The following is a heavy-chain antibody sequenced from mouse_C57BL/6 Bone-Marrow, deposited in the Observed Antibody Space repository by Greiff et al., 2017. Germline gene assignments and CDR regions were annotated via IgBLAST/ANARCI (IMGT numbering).Heavy chain of an antibody. J-gene: IGHJ2*01. CDR1: GYTFTSYG. V-gene: IGHV1-81*01. CDR3: ARDYYGRRHYFDY. Sequence: VQLQQSGAELARPGASVKLSCKASGYTFTSYGISWVKQRTGQGLEWIGEIYPRSGNTYYNEKFKGKATLAADKSSSTAYMELRSLTSEDSAVYFCARDYYGRRHYFDYWGQGTTLTVSS. CDR2: IYPRSGNT. D-gene: IGHD1-1*01.